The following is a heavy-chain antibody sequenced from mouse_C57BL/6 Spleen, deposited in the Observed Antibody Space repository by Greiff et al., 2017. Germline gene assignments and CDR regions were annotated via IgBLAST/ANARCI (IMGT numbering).Heavy chain of an antibody. CDR1: GYTFTSYW. V-gene: IGHV1-53*01. Sequence: QVHVKQPGTELVKPGASVKLSCKASGYTFTSYWMHWVKQRPGQGLEWIGNINPSNGGTNYNEKFKSKATLTVDKSYSTAYMQLSSLTSEDSAVYYCAREENWDPYAMDYWGQGTSVTVSS. D-gene: IGHD4-1*01. J-gene: IGHJ4*01. CDR2: INPSNGGT. CDR3: AREENWDPYAMDY.